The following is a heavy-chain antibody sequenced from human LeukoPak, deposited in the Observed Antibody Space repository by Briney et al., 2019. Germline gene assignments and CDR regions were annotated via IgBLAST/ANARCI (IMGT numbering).Heavy chain of an antibody. CDR2: IYWNGDGA. J-gene: IGHJ4*02. Sequence: PGGSLRLSCAASGFNLKDHAMHWIRQPPGSGKGLEWVSGIYWNGDGADYADSVKGRFTISRDNAKNSLYLQMNSLRAEDTAVYYCARDFHGLFDYWGQGTLVTVSS. V-gene: IGHV3-9*01. CDR1: GFNLKDHA. CDR3: ARDFHGLFDY.